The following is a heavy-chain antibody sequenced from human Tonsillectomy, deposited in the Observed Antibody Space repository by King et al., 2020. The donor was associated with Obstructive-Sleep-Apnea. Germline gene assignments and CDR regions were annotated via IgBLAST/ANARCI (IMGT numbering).Heavy chain of an antibody. J-gene: IGHJ6*02. CDR3: ARSTYYYYGMDV. Sequence: VQLQESGPGLVKPSETLSLTCTVSGGSISSYYWSWIRQPPGKGLEWIGYIYYSGSTNYNPSLKGRVTISVDTSTNQFSLKLSSVTAADTAVYYCARSTYYYYGMDVWGQGTTVTVSS. V-gene: IGHV4-59*08. CDR2: IYYSGST. CDR1: GGSISSYY.